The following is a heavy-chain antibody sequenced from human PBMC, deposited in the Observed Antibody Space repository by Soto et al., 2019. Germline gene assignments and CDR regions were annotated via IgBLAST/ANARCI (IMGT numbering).Heavy chain of an antibody. Sequence: PSETLSLTCTVSGDSISTFYWGWMRQSPGKELEWIGYVYYTGSTNYNPSLKSRVTISVDRSKNQFSLELTSANAADTAVYYCARGRTVRNYADDSSDYFYLFDYWGQGTQVTVSS. D-gene: IGHD3-22*01. CDR3: ARGRTVRNYADDSSDYFYLFDY. CDR1: GDSISTFY. CDR2: VYYTGST. J-gene: IGHJ4*02. V-gene: IGHV4-59*01.